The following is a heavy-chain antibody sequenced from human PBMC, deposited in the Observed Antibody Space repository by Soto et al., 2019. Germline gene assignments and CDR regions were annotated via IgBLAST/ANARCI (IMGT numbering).Heavy chain of an antibody. Sequence: ASVKVSCKASGYTFTDYDVHWMGQVPGQGLEWMSWINAKTGQTLYAQKFQGRVTLTRDTSINTAYMEVTSLTTGDSAVYYCARTPQSAQHDFWGQGTLVTVSS. CDR3: ARTPQSAQHDF. CDR1: GYTFTDYD. J-gene: IGHJ4*02. D-gene: IGHD3-16*01. V-gene: IGHV1-2*02. CDR2: INAKTGQT.